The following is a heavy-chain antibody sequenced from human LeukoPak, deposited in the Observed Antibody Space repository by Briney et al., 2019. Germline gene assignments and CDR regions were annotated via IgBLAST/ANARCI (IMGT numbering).Heavy chain of an antibody. CDR1: GFTFSNYW. V-gene: IGHV3-30*03. Sequence: GGSLRLSCGASGFTFSNYWMSWVRQAPGKGLEWVAVISYDGSNKYYADSVKGRFTISRDNSKNTLYLQMNSLRAEDTAVYYCARDRWQQLVDWYFDYWGQGTLVTVSS. CDR3: ARDRWQQLVDWYFDY. J-gene: IGHJ4*02. D-gene: IGHD6-13*01. CDR2: ISYDGSNK.